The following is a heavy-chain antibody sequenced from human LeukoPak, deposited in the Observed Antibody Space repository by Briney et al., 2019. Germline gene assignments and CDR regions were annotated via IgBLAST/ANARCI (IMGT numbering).Heavy chain of an antibody. V-gene: IGHV3-11*04. D-gene: IGHD3-22*01. CDR2: ISSSGSTI. Sequence: MTGGSLRLSCAASGFTFSDYYMSWIRQAPGKGLEWVSYISSSGSTIYYADSVKGRFTISRDNAKNSLYLQMNSLRAEDTAVYYCARGPYYYDSSGYFRAAASDFDYWGQGTLVTVSS. CDR1: GFTFSDYY. CDR3: ARGPYYYDSSGYFRAAASDFDY. J-gene: IGHJ4*02.